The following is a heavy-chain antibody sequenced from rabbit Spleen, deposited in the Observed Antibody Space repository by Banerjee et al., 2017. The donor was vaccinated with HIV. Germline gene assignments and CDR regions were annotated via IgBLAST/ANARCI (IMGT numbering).Heavy chain of an antibody. CDR2: IGTGSGST. CDR1: GFSFSGGYW. V-gene: IGHV1S45*01. D-gene: IGHD7-1*01. CDR3: ARDTGTGFSTYGMDL. J-gene: IGHJ6*01. Sequence: QERLVESGGGLVKPGASLTLTCTASGFSFSGGYWISWVRQAPGKGLEWIACIGTGSGSTYYANWAKGRFTISKTSTTVTLRMTSLTAADTATYFCARDTGTGFSTYGMDLWGPGTLVTVS.